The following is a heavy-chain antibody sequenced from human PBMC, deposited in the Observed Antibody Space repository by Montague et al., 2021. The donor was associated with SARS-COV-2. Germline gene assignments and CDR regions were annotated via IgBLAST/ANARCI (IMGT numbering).Heavy chain of an antibody. Sequence: SETLSLTCSVSGGSISGYYLTWIRQPPGKGLEWIAYIYYCGGANXNPSLRSRVTISADTSNNQFSLNLNSVTAADTAVYYCARADSYGGAGRWFDPWGQGTLVTVSS. V-gene: IGHV4-59*01. J-gene: IGHJ5*02. CDR2: IYYCGGA. CDR1: GGSISGYY. CDR3: ARADSYGGAGRWFDP. D-gene: IGHD2-21*01.